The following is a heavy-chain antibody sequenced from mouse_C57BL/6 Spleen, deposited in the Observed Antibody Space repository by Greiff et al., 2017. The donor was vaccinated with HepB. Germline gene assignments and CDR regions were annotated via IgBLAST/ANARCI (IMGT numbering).Heavy chain of an antibody. CDR2: IDPSDSDT. V-gene: IGHV1-52*01. J-gene: IGHJ1*03. CDR3: ARSHYYYGSSYGYFDV. Sequence: QVQLQQPGAELVRPGSSVKLSCKASGYTFTSYWMHWVKQRPIQGLEWIGNIDPSDSDTHYNQKFKDKATLTVDKSSSTAYMQLSSLTAEDSAVYYSARSHYYYGSSYGYFDVWGTGTTVTVSS. D-gene: IGHD1-1*01. CDR1: GYTFTSYW.